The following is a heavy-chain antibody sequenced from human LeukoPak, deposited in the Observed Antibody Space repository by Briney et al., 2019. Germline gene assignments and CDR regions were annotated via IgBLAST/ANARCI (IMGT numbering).Heavy chain of an antibody. CDR2: VSYDGSNT. D-gene: IGHD6-13*01. CDR1: GFTFSSYG. J-gene: IGHJ4*02. V-gene: IGHV3-30*18. Sequence: PGGSLRLSCAASGFTFSSYGMHWVRQAPGKGLEWVAIVSYDGSNTYYADSVKDRFTISRDNSKKTVYLQMNSLRAEDTAVYYCAKDYSRAAVGTHFDYWGQGTLVTVSS. CDR3: AKDYSRAAVGTHFDY.